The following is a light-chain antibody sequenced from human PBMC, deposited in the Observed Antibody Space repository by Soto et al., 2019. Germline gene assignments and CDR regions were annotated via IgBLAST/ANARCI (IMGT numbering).Light chain of an antibody. V-gene: IGKV3-11*01. CDR3: QQRSNWPPV. Sequence: EIVLTQSPATLSLSPGESATLSCRASQSISKYLVWYQQKPGQAPRLLIYDASNRATGIPARFSGSGSGTDFTLTINSLEPEDFAVYYCQQRSNWPPVFGPGTKVDIK. CDR1: QSISKY. J-gene: IGKJ3*01. CDR2: DAS.